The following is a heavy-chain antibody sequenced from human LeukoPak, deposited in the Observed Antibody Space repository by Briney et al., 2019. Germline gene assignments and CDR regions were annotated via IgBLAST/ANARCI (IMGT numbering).Heavy chain of an antibody. CDR1: GFTFSSYA. CDR2: ISYDGSNK. J-gene: IGHJ4*02. Sequence: GGSLRLSCAASGFTFSSYAMHWVRQAPGKGLEWVAAISYDGSNKYYADSVKGRFTISRDNSKNTLYLQMNSLRAEDTAVYYCARVEYYDSSGYYLPLDYWGQGTLVTVSS. CDR3: ARVEYYDSSGYYLPLDY. V-gene: IGHV3-30-3*01. D-gene: IGHD3-22*01.